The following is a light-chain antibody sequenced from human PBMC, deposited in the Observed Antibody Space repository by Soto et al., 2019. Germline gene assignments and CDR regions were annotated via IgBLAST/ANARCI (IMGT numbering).Light chain of an antibody. CDR1: QSVSRY. CDR3: EQRSDWPLT. Sequence: EIVLTQSPATLSLSPGERATLSCRASQSVSRYLAWYQQKPGQAPRLLIYDASNRATGIPARFSGSGSGTDFTLTISSLEPADFAVYSCEQRSDWPLTFGGGTQVEIK. J-gene: IGKJ4*01. CDR2: DAS. V-gene: IGKV3-11*01.